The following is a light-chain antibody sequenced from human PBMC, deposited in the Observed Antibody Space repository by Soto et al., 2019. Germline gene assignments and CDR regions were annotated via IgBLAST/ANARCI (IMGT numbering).Light chain of an antibody. J-gene: IGKJ4*01. Sequence: DIVMTQSPDSLAVSLGERATINCKSSQSVLYSSNNKSYLAWCQQKPGQPPKLLIYWASNRESGVPDRFSGSGSRTDFTLSISSLQAGDVAVYYCQQYYSTPLTFGGGTKVEIK. CDR1: QSVLYSSNNKSY. CDR2: WAS. V-gene: IGKV4-1*01. CDR3: QQYYSTPLT.